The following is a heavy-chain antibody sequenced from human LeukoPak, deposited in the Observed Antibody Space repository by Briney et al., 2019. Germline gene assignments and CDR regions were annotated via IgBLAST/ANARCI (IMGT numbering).Heavy chain of an antibody. Sequence: SETLSLTCAVYGGSFSSYYWSWIRQPAGKGLEWIGRIYTSGSTNYNPSLKSRVTMSVDTSKNQFSLKLSSVTAADTAVYYCARQDFDWLLPDYWYFDLWGRGTLVTVSS. CDR2: IYTSGST. CDR1: GGSFSSYY. D-gene: IGHD3-9*01. J-gene: IGHJ2*01. CDR3: ARQDFDWLLPDYWYFDL. V-gene: IGHV4-59*10.